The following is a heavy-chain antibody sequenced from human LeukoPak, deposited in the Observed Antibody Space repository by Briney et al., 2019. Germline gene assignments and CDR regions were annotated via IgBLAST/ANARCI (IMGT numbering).Heavy chain of an antibody. V-gene: IGHV1-69*05. CDR1: GGTFSSYA. CDR2: IIPIVGTA. Sequence: GASVKVSCKASGGTFSSYAISWVRQAPGQGLEWMGRIIPIVGTANYAQKFQGRVTITTDESTSTAYMELSSLRSEDTAVYYCARGPLVVTAIPFLDYWGQGTLVTVSS. J-gene: IGHJ4*02. CDR3: ARGPLVVTAIPFLDY. D-gene: IGHD2-21*02.